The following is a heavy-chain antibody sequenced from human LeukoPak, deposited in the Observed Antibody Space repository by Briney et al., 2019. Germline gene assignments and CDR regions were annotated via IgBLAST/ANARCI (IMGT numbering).Heavy chain of an antibody. CDR1: GGTFSSYA. V-gene: IGHV1-69*05. D-gene: IGHD3-22*01. Sequence: ASVKVSCKASGGTFSSYAISWVRQAPGQGLEWRGGIIPIFGTANYAQKFQGRVTITTDESTSTAYMELSSLRSEDTAVYYCARDRYDSSQGPFDPWGQGTLVTVSS. J-gene: IGHJ5*02. CDR3: ARDRYDSSQGPFDP. CDR2: IIPIFGTA.